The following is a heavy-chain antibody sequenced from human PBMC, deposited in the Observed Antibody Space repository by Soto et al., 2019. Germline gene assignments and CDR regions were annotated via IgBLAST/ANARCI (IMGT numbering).Heavy chain of an antibody. CDR2: MNHNSGNT. CDR1: GYTFTSYD. J-gene: IGHJ6*02. CDR3: ARVLRYFDWSSYGMDV. Sequence: ASVKVSCKASGYTFTSYDINWVRQATGQGLEWMGWMNHNSGNTGYAQKFQGRVTMTRNTSISTAYMELSSLRSEDTAVYYCARVLRYFDWSSYGMDVWGQGTTVTVSS. D-gene: IGHD3-9*01. V-gene: IGHV1-8*01.